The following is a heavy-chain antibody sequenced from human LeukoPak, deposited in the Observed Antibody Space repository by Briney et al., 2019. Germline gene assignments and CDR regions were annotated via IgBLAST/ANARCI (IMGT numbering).Heavy chain of an antibody. CDR1: GFTFSDYY. D-gene: IGHD4-17*01. CDR2: IKSKTDGGAT. V-gene: IGHV3-15*01. Sequence: GGSLRLSCAASGFTFSDYYMSWIRQAPGRGLEWVGRIKSKTDGGATDYAAPVKGRFTISRDDSKNTLYLQMNSLKTEDTAVYYCTTDNGDYVLDYWGQGTLVTVSS. CDR3: TTDNGDYVLDY. J-gene: IGHJ4*02.